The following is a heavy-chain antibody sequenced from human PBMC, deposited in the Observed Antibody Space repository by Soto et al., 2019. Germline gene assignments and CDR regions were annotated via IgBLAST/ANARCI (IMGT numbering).Heavy chain of an antibody. CDR3: ARLVPATATPHYYYMDV. V-gene: IGHV4-59*08. D-gene: IGHD2-2*01. CDR2: IYYSGST. Sequence: PSETLSLTCTVSGGSISSYYWSWIRQPPGKGLEWIGYIYYSGSTNYNPSLKSRVTISVDTSKNRFSLKLSSVTAADTAVYYCARLVPATATPHYYYMDVWGKGTTVTVSS. J-gene: IGHJ6*03. CDR1: GGSISSYY.